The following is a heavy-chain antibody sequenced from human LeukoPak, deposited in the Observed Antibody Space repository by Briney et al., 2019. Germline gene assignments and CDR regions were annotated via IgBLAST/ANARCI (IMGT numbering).Heavy chain of an antibody. CDR3: ADFDFDY. CDR1: GGSISGYS. Sequence: SETLSLTCTVSGGSISGYSLSWIRQPAGKGLEWIGRIYTSETTNHNPSLKSRVTMSVDTSKNQFSLQLISVTAADTAVYYCADFDFDYWGQGTLVTVSS. J-gene: IGHJ4*02. CDR2: IYTSETT. V-gene: IGHV4-4*07.